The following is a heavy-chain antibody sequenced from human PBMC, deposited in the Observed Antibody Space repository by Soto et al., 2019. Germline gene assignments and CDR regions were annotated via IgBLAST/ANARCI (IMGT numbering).Heavy chain of an antibody. Sequence: PSETLSLTCTVTGGSMTTGDQYWTWIRHRPGEGLEWFGYINHRGSLYYNPSLESRVSMSVDMSKNQFSLNLSSVTAADTAVYYCARELPQRQGRNMDVWGQGTTVTVSS. CDR3: ARELPQRQGRNMDV. J-gene: IGHJ6*02. CDR2: INHRGSL. V-gene: IGHV4-31*03. CDR1: GGSMTTGDQY. D-gene: IGHD1-1*01.